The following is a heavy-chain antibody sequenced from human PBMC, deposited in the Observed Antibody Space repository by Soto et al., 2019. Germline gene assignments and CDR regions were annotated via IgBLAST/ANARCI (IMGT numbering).Heavy chain of an antibody. Sequence: GASVKVSCKASGFTFTSYYMHWVRQAPGQGLEWMGIITPSGDSTSYAQKFQGRVTMTRHTSTSTVYMELSSLRSEDTAVYYCAREYYDSSGQFYHYYGMDAWGQGPTVTVSS. CDR2: ITPSGDST. D-gene: IGHD3-22*01. J-gene: IGHJ6*02. CDR3: AREYYDSSGQFYHYYGMDA. V-gene: IGHV1-46*03. CDR1: GFTFTSYY.